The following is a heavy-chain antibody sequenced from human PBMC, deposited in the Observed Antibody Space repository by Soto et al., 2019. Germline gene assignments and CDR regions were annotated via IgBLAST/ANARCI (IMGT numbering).Heavy chain of an antibody. Sequence: EVQLVESGGGLVQPGRSLRLSCAASGFTFDDYAMHWVRQAPGKGLEWVSGISWNSGSIGYADSVKGRFTISRDNAKNSLYLQMNSLRAEDTALYYCGEGPVADTIDYWGQGTLVTVSS. CDR1: GFTFDDYA. CDR2: ISWNSGSI. CDR3: GEGPVADTIDY. D-gene: IGHD6-19*01. J-gene: IGHJ4*02. V-gene: IGHV3-9*01.